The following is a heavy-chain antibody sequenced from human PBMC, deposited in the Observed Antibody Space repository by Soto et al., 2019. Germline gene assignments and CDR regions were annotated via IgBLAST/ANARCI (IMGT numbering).Heavy chain of an antibody. CDR2: IYYSGST. CDR3: ASVIAVAGLGAFDY. V-gene: IGHV4-39*01. Sequence: SETLCLTSTVSGGSISNSSYYWGWIRQPPGKGLEWIGSIYYSGSTYYNPSLKSRVTISVDTSKNQFSLKLSSVTAADTAVYYCASVIAVAGLGAFDYWGQGTLVTVSS. J-gene: IGHJ4*02. CDR1: GGSISNSSYY. D-gene: IGHD6-19*01.